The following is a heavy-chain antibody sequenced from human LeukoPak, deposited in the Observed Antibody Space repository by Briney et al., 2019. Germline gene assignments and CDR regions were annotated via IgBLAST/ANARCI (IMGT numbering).Heavy chain of an antibody. D-gene: IGHD3-10*01. V-gene: IGHV3-23*01. J-gene: IGHJ4*02. CDR3: ARGDYLYGSGSYETY. CDR2: ISGSGGST. CDR1: GFTFSSYA. Sequence: PGGSLRLSCAASGFTFSSYAMSWVRQAPGKGLEWVSAISGSGGSTYYADSVKGRFTISRDNSKNTLYLQMNSLRAEDTAVYYCARGDYLYGSGSYETYWGQGTLVTVSS.